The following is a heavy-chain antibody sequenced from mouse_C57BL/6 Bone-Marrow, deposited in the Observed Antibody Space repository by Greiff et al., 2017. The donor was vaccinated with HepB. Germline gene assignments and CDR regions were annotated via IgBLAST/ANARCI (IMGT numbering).Heavy chain of an antibody. J-gene: IGHJ3*01. CDR2: IWSGGST. Sequence: VQLQQSGPGLVQPSQSLSIPCTVSGFSLTSYGVHWVRQSPGKGLEWLGVIWSGGSTDYNAAFISRLSISKDNSKSQVFFKMNSLQADDTAIYYCAGSYYYGSSYWFAYWGQGTLVTVSA. V-gene: IGHV2-2*01. D-gene: IGHD1-1*01. CDR1: GFSLTSYG. CDR3: AGSYYYGSSYWFAY.